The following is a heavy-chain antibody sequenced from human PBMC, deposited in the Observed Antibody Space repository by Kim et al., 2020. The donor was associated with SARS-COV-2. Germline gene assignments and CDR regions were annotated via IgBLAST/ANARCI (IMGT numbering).Heavy chain of an antibody. CDR1: GGSISSSSYY. CDR3: ASYGKRWFDP. CDR2: IYYSGST. D-gene: IGHD3-10*01. V-gene: IGHV4-39*07. J-gene: IGHJ5*02. Sequence: SETLSLTCTVSGGSISSSSYYWGWIRQPPGKGLEWIGSIYYSGSTYYNPSLKSRVTISVDTSKNQFSLKLSSVTAADTAVYYCASYGKRWFDPWGQGTLVTVSS.